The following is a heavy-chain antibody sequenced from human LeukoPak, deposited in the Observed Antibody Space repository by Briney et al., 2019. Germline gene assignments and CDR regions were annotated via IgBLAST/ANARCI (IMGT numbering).Heavy chain of an antibody. CDR1: GFTVSSNY. V-gene: IGHV3-23*01. J-gene: IGHJ4*02. CDR3: AKDSPSAPVTSV. CDR2: ISGSGDST. D-gene: IGHD4-17*01. Sequence: GGSLRHSCAASGFTVSSNYMSWVRQAPGKGLEWVSTISGSGDSTYYVDSVKGRFTISRDNSKNTLYLQVNSLRAEDTAVYYCAKDSPSAPVTSVWGQGTLVTVSS.